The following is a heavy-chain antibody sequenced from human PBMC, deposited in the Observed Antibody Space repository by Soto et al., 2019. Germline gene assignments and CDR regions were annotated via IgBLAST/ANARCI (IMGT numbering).Heavy chain of an antibody. D-gene: IGHD3-10*02. J-gene: IGHJ4*02. CDR1: GFTFSSYA. CDR3: PGVRGVIPFDY. CDR2: ISGSGGST. V-gene: IGHV3-23*01. Sequence: EVQLLESGGGLVQPGGSLRLSCAASGFTFSSYAMSWVRQAPGKWLEWVSAISGSGGSTYYADSVKGRFTISRDNSKNTLYLQMNSLRAEDTAVYYCPGVRGVIPFDYWGQGTLVTVSS.